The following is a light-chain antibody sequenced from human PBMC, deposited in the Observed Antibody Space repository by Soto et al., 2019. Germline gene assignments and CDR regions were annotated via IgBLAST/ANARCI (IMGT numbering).Light chain of an antibody. CDR3: QQIHSTSSYT. Sequence: DIQMTQSPSSLSASVGDRVTITCRASQNIRNYLNWYQQRPGKTPNLMXYAAYNLRGGVPSRFSGSGSGTVFTLTINSLQPEDFATYYCQQIHSTSSYTFGQGTKVDIK. V-gene: IGKV1-39*01. CDR2: AAY. CDR1: QNIRNY. J-gene: IGKJ2*01.